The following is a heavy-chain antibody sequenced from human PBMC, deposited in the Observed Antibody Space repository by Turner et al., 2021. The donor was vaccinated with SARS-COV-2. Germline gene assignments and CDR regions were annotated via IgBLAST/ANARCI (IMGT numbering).Heavy chain of an antibody. CDR1: GTALPGTTYL. D-gene: IGHD3-10*01. CDR3: DTGLYKYGTGGDFSSGTDYFDY. CDR2: IDYRGRT. Sequence: QLQLQDSCPGLLEPSETLSLTCGGSGTALPGTTYLLCWVRTSPWKGLEWIGTIDYRGRTYSNPAIKNRATMSIDNSRNQSYLKENSVSAEDKTVYDCDTGLYKYGTGGDFSSGTDYFDYWGQGALVTVSS. J-gene: IGHJ4*02. V-gene: IGHV4-39*01.